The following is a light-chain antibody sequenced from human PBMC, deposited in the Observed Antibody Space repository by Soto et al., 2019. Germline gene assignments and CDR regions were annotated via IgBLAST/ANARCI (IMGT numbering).Light chain of an antibody. Sequence: EIVLTQSPGTLSLSPGERATLSCRASQSVGRDYLAWFQQKPGQAPRLLIYDASKRATGIPDRFSGSGSGTDFTLTISRLEPEDFAVYHCQQYAASPITFGQGTRLE. CDR1: QSVGRDY. CDR3: QQYAASPIT. V-gene: IGKV3-20*01. J-gene: IGKJ5*01. CDR2: DAS.